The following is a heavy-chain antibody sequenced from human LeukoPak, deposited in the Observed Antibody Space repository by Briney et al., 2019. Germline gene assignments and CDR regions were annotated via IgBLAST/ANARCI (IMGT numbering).Heavy chain of an antibody. CDR2: IYYSGST. D-gene: IGHD3-22*01. CDR1: GDFISGYY. Sequence: PSETLSLTCSVSGDFISGYYWSWIRQPPGKGLEWTGYIYYSGSTNYNPSLKSRVTISVDTSKNQFSLKLSSVTAADTAVYYCARSSDYDSTLFDYWGQGTLVTVSS. CDR3: ARSSDYDSTLFDY. V-gene: IGHV4-59*01. J-gene: IGHJ4*02.